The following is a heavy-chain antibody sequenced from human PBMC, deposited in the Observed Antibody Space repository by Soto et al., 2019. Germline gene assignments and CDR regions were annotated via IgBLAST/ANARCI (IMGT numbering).Heavy chain of an antibody. J-gene: IGHJ4*02. Sequence: GGSLRLSCAASGFTFSSYGMHWVRQAPGKGLEWVAVIWYDGSNKYYADSVKGRFTISRDNSKNTLYLQMNSLRAEDTAVYYCARGQRDVVVIAYYFDYWGQGTLVTVSS. CDR3: ARGQRDVVVIAYYFDY. CDR2: IWYDGSNK. D-gene: IGHD2-21*01. V-gene: IGHV3-33*01. CDR1: GFTFSSYG.